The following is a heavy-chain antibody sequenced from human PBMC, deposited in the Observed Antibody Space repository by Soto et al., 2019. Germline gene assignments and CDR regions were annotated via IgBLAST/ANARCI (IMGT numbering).Heavy chain of an antibody. Sequence: SETLSLTCTVSGGSISSYYWSWIRQPPGKGLEWIGYIYYSGSTNYNPSLKSRVTISVDTSKNQFSLKLSSVTAADTAVYYCARAGYYDSSGADAFDIWGQGTMVTVSS. D-gene: IGHD3-22*01. CDR3: ARAGYYDSSGADAFDI. V-gene: IGHV4-59*01. CDR2: IYYSGST. CDR1: GGSISSYY. J-gene: IGHJ3*02.